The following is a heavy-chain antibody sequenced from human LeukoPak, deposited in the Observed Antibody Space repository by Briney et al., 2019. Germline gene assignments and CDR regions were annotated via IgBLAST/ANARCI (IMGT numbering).Heavy chain of an antibody. Sequence: PGGSLRLSCAASGSIFSSHGMNWVRQAPGKGLEWVSGISPSHITYYADSVKGRFTISRDNYKNTVYLQMDSLRFEDAAVYYCAQDLGYIRFDNWGQGTLVTVSS. CDR1: GSIFSSHG. CDR2: ISPSHIT. D-gene: IGHD6-13*01. V-gene: IGHV3-23*01. J-gene: IGHJ4*02. CDR3: AQDLGYIRFDN.